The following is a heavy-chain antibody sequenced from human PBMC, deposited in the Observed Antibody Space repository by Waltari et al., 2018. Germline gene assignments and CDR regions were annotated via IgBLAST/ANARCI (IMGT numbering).Heavy chain of an antibody. CDR2: LYHSGSG. Sequence: QVQLQESGPGLVKPSETLSLTCAVSGYSISGNYYWGWIRRPPGKGLEWIGSLYHSGSGYYNPSLQSRVTISVDTSKNQFSLKLSSVTAADTAVYYCAGQRYSYGPYYFDYWGQGTLVTVSS. CDR3: AGQRYSYGPYYFDY. J-gene: IGHJ4*02. CDR1: GYSISGNYY. D-gene: IGHD5-18*01. V-gene: IGHV4-38-2*01.